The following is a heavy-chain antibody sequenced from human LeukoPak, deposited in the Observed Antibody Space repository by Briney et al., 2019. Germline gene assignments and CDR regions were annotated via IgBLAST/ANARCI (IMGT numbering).Heavy chain of an antibody. D-gene: IGHD3-10*01. CDR2: INHSGST. CDR3: ARGLAVYYYGSGSHNWFDP. CDR1: GGSFSGYY. J-gene: IGHJ5*02. Sequence: SETLSLTCAVYGGSFSGYYWSWIRQPPGKGLEWIGEINHSGSTNYNPSLKSRVTISVDTSKNQFSLKLSSVTAADTAVYYCARGLAVYYYGSGSHNWFDPWGQGTLVTVSS. V-gene: IGHV4-34*01.